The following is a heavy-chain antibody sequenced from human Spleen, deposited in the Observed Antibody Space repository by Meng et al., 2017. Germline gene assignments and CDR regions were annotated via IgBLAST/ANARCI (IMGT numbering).Heavy chain of an antibody. J-gene: IGHJ6*02. Sequence: GGSLRLSCEASGFSFRTYGMHWVRLAPGKGLEWVAFIWYDGSSMYYADSVKGRFTISRDNAKNSLFLQMNSLRAEDTAVYYCARDPYSSSWYVGYYYYGMDVWGQGTTVTVSS. CDR1: GFSFRTYG. V-gene: IGHV3-33*01. CDR2: IWYDGSSM. D-gene: IGHD6-13*01. CDR3: ARDPYSSSWYVGYYYYGMDV.